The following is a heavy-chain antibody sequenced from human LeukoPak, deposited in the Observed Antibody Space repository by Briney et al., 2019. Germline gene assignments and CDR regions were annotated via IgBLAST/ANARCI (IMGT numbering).Heavy chain of an antibody. CDR3: ARVPYSGYDYYYYMDV. Sequence: SETLSLTCTVSGGSISSYYWSWIRQPPGKGLEWIGYIYYSGSTNYNPSLKSRVTISVDTSKNQFSLKLSSVTAADTAVYYCARVPYSGYDYYYYMDVGGKGPTVTISS. J-gene: IGHJ6*03. CDR1: GGSISSYY. D-gene: IGHD5-12*01. V-gene: IGHV4-59*01. CDR2: IYYSGST.